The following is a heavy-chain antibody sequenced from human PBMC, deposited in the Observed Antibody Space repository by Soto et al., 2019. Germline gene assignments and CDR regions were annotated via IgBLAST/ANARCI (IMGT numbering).Heavy chain of an antibody. CDR2: ISGSGGST. D-gene: IGHD3-16*02. Sequence: GGSLRLSCAASGFTFSSYAMSWVRQAPGKGLEWVSAISGSGGSTYYADSVKGRFTISRDNSKNTLYLQMNSLRAEDTDVYYCAKDRGEYYDYVWGSYRVDAFDIWGQGTMVTVSS. V-gene: IGHV3-23*01. CDR1: GFTFSSYA. J-gene: IGHJ3*02. CDR3: AKDRGEYYDYVWGSYRVDAFDI.